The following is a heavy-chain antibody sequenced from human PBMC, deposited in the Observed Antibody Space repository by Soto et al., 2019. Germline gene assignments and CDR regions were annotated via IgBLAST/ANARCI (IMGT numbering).Heavy chain of an antibody. CDR2: INPNSGGT. CDR1: GYTFTGYY. J-gene: IGHJ6*02. V-gene: IGHV1-2*04. Sequence: VASVKVSCKASGYTFTGYYMHWVRQAPGQGLEWMGWINPNSGGTNYAQKFQGWVTMTRDTSISTAYMELSRLRSDDTAVYYCAKEYCGGDCYPTGYYYGMDVWGQGTTVTVSS. CDR3: AKEYCGGDCYPTGYYYGMDV. D-gene: IGHD2-21*02.